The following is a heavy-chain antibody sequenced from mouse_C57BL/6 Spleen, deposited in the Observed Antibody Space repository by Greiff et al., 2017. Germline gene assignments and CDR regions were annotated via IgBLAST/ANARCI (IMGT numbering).Heavy chain of an antibody. J-gene: IGHJ3*01. D-gene: IGHD1-1*01. CDR2: ISSGSSTI. CDR1: GFTFSDYG. V-gene: IGHV5-17*01. CDR3: ARQYYGSSYSAWFAY. Sequence: DVKLVESGGGLVKPGGSLKLSCAASGFTFSDYGMHWVRQAPEKGLEWVAYISSGSSTIYYADTVKGRFTISRDNAKNTLFLQMTSLRSEDTAMYYCARQYYGSSYSAWFAYWGQGTLVTVSA.